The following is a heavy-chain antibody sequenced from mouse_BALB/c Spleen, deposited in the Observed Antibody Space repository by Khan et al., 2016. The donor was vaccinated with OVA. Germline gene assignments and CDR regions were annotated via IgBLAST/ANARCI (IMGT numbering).Heavy chain of an antibody. CDR3: ASVCGNYAWFAY. V-gene: IGHV14-3*02. D-gene: IGHD2-1*01. CDR2: IDPANGNT. J-gene: IGHJ3*01. Sequence: VQLQQSGAELVKPGASVKLSCTASGFNIKDTYMHWVKQRPEQGLEWIGRIDPANGNTKYDPKFQGKATITADTSSNTAYLQLSSLTSEDTAVYYCASVCGNYAWFAYWGQGTLVTVSA. CDR1: GFNIKDTY.